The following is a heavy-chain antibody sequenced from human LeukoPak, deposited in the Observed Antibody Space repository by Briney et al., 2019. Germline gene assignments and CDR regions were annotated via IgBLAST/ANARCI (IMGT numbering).Heavy chain of an antibody. CDR3: ARGGNYGSGTSYYMDV. CDR1: GFTFSSYG. Sequence: GGSLRLSCAASGFTFSSYGMSWVRQAPGKGLEWVSSISSSGTYIYYADSMKGRFTISRDNAKNSLYLQMNSLRAEDTAVYYCARGGNYGSGTSYYMDVWGKGTTVTVSS. D-gene: IGHD3-10*01. J-gene: IGHJ6*03. V-gene: IGHV3-21*01. CDR2: ISSSGTYI.